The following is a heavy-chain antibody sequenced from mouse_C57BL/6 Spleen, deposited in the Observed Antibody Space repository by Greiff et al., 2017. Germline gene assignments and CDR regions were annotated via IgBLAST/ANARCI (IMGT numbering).Heavy chain of an antibody. D-gene: IGHD1-1*01. V-gene: IGHV3-6*01. CDR1: GYSITSGYY. Sequence: EVQLQESGPGLVKPSQSLSLTCSVTGYSITSGYYWNWIRQFPGNKLEWMGYISYDGSNNYNPSLKNRISITRDTSKNQFFLKLKSVTTEDTATYYCAKGEVYYGSSYGYFDVWGTGTTVTVSS. CDR2: ISYDGSN. J-gene: IGHJ1*03. CDR3: AKGEVYYGSSYGYFDV.